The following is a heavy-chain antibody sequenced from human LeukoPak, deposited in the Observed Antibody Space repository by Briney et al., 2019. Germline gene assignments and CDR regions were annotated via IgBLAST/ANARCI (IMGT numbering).Heavy chain of an antibody. CDR1: GGPISSYY. CDR2: IYYSGST. CDR3: ARRTVTTLIDY. J-gene: IGHJ4*02. Sequence: SSETLSLTCTVSGGPISSYYWSWIRQPPGKGLEWIGYIYYSGSTNYNPSLKSRVTISVDTSKNQFSLKLSSVTAADTAVYYCARRTVTTLIDYWGQGTLVTVSS. D-gene: IGHD4-17*01. V-gene: IGHV4-59*08.